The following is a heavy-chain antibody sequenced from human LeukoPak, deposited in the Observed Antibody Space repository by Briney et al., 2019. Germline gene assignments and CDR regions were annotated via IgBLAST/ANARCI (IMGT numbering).Heavy chain of an antibody. V-gene: IGHV3-30*18. D-gene: IGHD4-17*01. CDR1: GFTFSNFG. Sequence: GGSLRLSCAASGFTFSNFGMHWVRQAPGKGLEWVAVISYDESTKYYADSVKGRFTISRDNSKSTLYLQMNSLRAEDTALYYCAKGDYGAYTYRGAFDIWGLGTMVSVSS. CDR2: ISYDESTK. CDR3: AKGDYGAYTYRGAFDI. J-gene: IGHJ3*02.